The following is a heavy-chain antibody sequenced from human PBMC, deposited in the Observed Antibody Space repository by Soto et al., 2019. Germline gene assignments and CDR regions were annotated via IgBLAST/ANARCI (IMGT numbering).Heavy chain of an antibody. CDR2: IYYSGST. V-gene: IGHV4-59*01. J-gene: IGHJ4*02. Sequence: QVQLQESGPGLVKPSETLSLTCTVSGGSISSYYWSWIRQPPGKGLEWIGYIYYSGSTNYNPSLQGRVTISVDTSKNQFSLKLSSVTAADTAVYYCAAGVGATWGAYWGQGTLVTVSS. CDR1: GGSISSYY. CDR3: AAGVGATWGAY. D-gene: IGHD1-26*01.